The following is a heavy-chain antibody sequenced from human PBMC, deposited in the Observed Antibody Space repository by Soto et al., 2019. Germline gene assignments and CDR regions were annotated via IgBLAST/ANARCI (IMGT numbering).Heavy chain of an antibody. V-gene: IGHV3-66*01. D-gene: IGHD2-15*01. Sequence: EVQLVESGGGLVQPGGSLRLSCAASGFTVSSNYMSWVRQAPGKGLEWVSVIYSGGSTNYADSVKGRFTISRHNSKNTLYLQGNSLRAEATAVYYCAREGVVAASDWGQRPLVPVSS. CDR3: AREGVVAASD. CDR1: GFTVSSNY. CDR2: IYSGGST. J-gene: IGHJ4*02.